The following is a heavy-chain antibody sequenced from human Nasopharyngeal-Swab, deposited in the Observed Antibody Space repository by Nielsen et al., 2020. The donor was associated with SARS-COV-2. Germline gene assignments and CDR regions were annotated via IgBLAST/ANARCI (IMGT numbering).Heavy chain of an antibody. CDR2: IWYDGSNK. Sequence: GGAVKISCAASGVTFSSYGMHWVRQAPGKGLEWVAVIWYDGSNKYYADSVKGRFTISRDNSKNTLYLQMNSVRAEDTAVYYCARGVPSAAFDYWGQGTLVTVSS. D-gene: IGHD2-2*01. V-gene: IGHV3-33*01. CDR3: ARGVPSAAFDY. J-gene: IGHJ4*02. CDR1: GVTFSSYG.